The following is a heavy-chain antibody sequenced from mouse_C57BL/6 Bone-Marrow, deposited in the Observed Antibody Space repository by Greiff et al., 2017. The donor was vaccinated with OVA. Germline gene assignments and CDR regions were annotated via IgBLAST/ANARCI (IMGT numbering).Heavy chain of an antibody. J-gene: IGHJ3*01. CDR1: GYTFTDHS. Sequence: QVQLQQSDAELVKPGASVKISCKVSGYTFTDHSIHWVKQRPEQGLEWIGSIYPRGGSTKYNAKFKGKATLTADKSYSQAYIQRNSLTAEDSAVDVCARGGSWCADLGQGTLVTVSA. V-gene: IGHV1-78*01. CDR2: IYPRGGST. CDR3: ARGGSWCAD.